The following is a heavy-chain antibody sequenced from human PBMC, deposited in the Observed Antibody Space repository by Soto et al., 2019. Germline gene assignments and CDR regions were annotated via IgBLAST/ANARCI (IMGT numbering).Heavy chain of an antibody. V-gene: IGHV5-51*01. Sequence: PGESLKISCKASGYSFTTYWIGWVRQMPGKGLEWMGSIYLRDSDTRYSPSFQGQVTISADKSISTAYLQWSSLKASDTAMYYCARPNPRSNYEFWFDPWGQGTLVTVSS. CDR2: IYLRDSDT. CDR3: ARPNPRSNYEFWFDP. D-gene: IGHD3-10*01. J-gene: IGHJ5*02. CDR1: GYSFTTYW.